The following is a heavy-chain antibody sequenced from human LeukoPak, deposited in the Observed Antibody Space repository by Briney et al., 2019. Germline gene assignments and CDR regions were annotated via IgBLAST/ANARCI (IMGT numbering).Heavy chain of an antibody. CDR1: GGSISSYC. J-gene: IGHJ4*02. V-gene: IGHV4-59*01. CDR3: ARSSGWSFFDC. Sequence: PSETLSLTCTVSGGSISSYCWSWIRQTPGKGLEWIGCINYSGNTDYSPSLKSRLTISVDTSKNQFSLRLRSVTAADTAVYYCARSSGWSFFDCWGQGSLVTVSS. D-gene: IGHD6-19*01. CDR2: INYSGNT.